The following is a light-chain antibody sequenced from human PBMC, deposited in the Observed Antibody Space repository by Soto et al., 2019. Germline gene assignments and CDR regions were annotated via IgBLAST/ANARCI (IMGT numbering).Light chain of an antibody. Sequence: EIVLTQSPGTLSLSPGESATLSGRASHSVGTDLAWYQQKPGQAPQILIYDASKRATGISPRFSGSGSGTDFTLSISSLEPDDFALYYCQQRSSWPITLGQGTRLEIK. CDR3: QQRSSWPIT. CDR2: DAS. CDR1: HSVGTD. J-gene: IGKJ5*01. V-gene: IGKV3-11*01.